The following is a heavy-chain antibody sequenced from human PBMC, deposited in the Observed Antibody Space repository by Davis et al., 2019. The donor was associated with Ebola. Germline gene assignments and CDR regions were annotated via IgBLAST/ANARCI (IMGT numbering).Heavy chain of an antibody. D-gene: IGHD1-26*01. Sequence: GESLKISCATSGFIFSNYAMNWVRQAPGKGLEWVSGISVGGTKTYYADSVKGRFTISRDSSKNTLYLQTNSLRVEDTAVYYCARDRSRAGATSPAGYWGQGTLVTASS. CDR3: ARDRSRAGATSPAGY. V-gene: IGHV3-23*01. CDR2: ISVGGTKT. CDR1: GFIFSNYA. J-gene: IGHJ4*02.